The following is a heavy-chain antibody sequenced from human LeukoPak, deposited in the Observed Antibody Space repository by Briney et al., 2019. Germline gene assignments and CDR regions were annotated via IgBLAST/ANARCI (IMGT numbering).Heavy chain of an antibody. J-gene: IGHJ4*02. D-gene: IGHD3-16*02. CDR2: ISPSSSYI. CDR3: GGHRTASCY. Sequence: KPGGSLKLSCAASGFTFSDYTMSWVRQAPGKGLEWVSSISPSSSYIYYADSLKGRITISRDNAKNSQDLQMNSLRAEDTAVYYCGGHRTASCYLGQGALVTVSS. CDR1: GFTFSDYT. V-gene: IGHV3-21*01.